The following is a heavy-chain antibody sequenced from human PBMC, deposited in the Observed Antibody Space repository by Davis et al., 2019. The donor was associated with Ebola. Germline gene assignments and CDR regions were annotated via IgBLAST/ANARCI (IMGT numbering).Heavy chain of an antibody. Sequence: GGSLRLSCTASGFTFSNYWMNRVRQAPGKGLAWVANIKQDGSTKYYVDSVKGRFTISRDNARNSLYLQMDSLRAEDTALYYCARDQGSQGNFHYWGQGTLVAVSS. CDR1: GFTFSNYW. V-gene: IGHV3-7*01. D-gene: IGHD6-19*01. CDR2: IKQDGSTK. J-gene: IGHJ4*02. CDR3: ARDQGSQGNFHY.